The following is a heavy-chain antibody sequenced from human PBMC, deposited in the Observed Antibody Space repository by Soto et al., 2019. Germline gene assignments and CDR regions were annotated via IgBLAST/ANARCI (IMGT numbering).Heavy chain of an antibody. CDR2: IYHSGST. V-gene: IGHV4-4*02. D-gene: IGHD2-2*03. Sequence: SETLSLTCAVSGGSISSTNWWSWVRQPPGKGLEWIGEIYHSGSTKYSPSLKSRVTMSVDTSKNHFSLKLISVTTADTAVYFCAREGNLGRWIQPLDSWGQGTLVTVSS. J-gene: IGHJ4*02. CDR1: GGSISSTNW. CDR3: AREGNLGRWIQPLDS.